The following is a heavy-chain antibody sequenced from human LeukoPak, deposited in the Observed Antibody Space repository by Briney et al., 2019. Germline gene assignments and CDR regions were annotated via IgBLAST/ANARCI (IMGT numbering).Heavy chain of an antibody. CDR2: ISGGTT. D-gene: IGHD6-19*01. Sequence: GGSLRLSCTASGFTFGDYLMSWFRQAPGKGLEWIGFISGGTTEYAASVKGRFTISRDDSTSIAYLQMNGLTTEDTAVYYCSRGSGWLSVYWAQGTLVTVSS. CDR3: SRGSGWLSVY. CDR1: GFTFGDYL. V-gene: IGHV3-49*03. J-gene: IGHJ4*02.